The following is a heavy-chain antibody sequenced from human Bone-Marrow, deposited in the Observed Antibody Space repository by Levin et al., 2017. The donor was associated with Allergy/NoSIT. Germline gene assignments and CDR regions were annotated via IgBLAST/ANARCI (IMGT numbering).Heavy chain of an antibody. CDR3: ARDSSSTSSGLDYYYGLDV. Sequence: GSLRLSCAASGFTLSQYWMTWVRQAPGKGLEWVAKIKPDGSEKYYVDSVKGRFTISRDNTRKSLSLEMNNLRSADTAVYFCARDSSSTSSGLDYYYGLDVWGQGTTVTVSS. V-gene: IGHV3-7*01. J-gene: IGHJ6*02. CDR2: IKPDGSEK. D-gene: IGHD6-6*01. CDR1: GFTLSQYW.